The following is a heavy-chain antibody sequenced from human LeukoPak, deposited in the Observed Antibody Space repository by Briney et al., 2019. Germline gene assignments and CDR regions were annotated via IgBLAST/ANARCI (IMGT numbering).Heavy chain of an antibody. CDR3: AKDGSSGWANYYFDY. CDR1: GFTFSSYA. V-gene: IGHV3-30*18. D-gene: IGHD6-19*01. CDR2: ISYDGLTT. J-gene: IGHJ4*02. Sequence: GTSLRLSCAASGFTFSSYAMHWVRQAPGKGLEWVAVISYDGLTTHYADSVKGRFTISRDNSKKMLYLQMNSLRAEDTAVYYCAKDGSSGWANYYFDYWGQGSLVTVSS.